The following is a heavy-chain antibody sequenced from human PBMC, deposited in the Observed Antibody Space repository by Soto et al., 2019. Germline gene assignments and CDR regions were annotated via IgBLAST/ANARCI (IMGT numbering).Heavy chain of an antibody. Sequence: SETLSLTCTVSGASISSGDYFWSWIRQSPGKGLEWIGYIYDSGSSYYNPSLKSRVTMSVDTPKNQFSLKLRSVTAADTAVYYCAREKGYISGPKNFDYWGQGTLVTVPS. CDR2: IYDSGSS. CDR3: AREKGYISGPKNFDY. D-gene: IGHD5-12*01. J-gene: IGHJ4*02. V-gene: IGHV4-30-4*01. CDR1: GASISSGDYF.